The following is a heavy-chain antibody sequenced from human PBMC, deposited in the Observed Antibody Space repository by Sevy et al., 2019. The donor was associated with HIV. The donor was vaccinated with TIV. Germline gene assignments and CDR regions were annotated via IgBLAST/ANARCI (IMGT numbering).Heavy chain of an antibody. Sequence: GGSLRLSCAASGFTFSSYWMGWVRQAPGKGLEWVANIKQDGSEKYYVDSVKGRFTISRDNAKNSLYLQMNSLRAEDTAVYYRARDRWRGSYNDYWGQGTLVTVSS. D-gene: IGHD1-26*01. V-gene: IGHV3-7*01. CDR1: GFTFSSYW. CDR2: IKQDGSEK. J-gene: IGHJ4*02. CDR3: ARDRWRGSYNDY.